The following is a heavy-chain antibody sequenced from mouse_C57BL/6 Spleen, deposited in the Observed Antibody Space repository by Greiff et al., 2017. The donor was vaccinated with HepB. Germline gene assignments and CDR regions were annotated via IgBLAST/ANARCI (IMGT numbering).Heavy chain of an antibody. CDR2: IDPDDGDT. D-gene: IGHD2-1*01. V-gene: IGHV14-1*01. J-gene: IGHJ2*01. CDR1: GFNIKDYY. Sequence: EVQLQQSGAELVRPGASVKLSCTASGFNIKDYYMHWVKQRPEQGLEWIGRIDPDDGDTGYAPKFQGKVTMTADTSSNTAYLQLSSLTSGDTAVCYCTTDDYGNHYWGQGTTLTVAS. CDR3: TTDDYGNHY.